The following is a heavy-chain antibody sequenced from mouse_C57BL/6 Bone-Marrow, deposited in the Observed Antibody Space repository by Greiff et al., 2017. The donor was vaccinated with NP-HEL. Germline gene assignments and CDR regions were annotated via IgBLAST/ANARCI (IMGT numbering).Heavy chain of an antibody. V-gene: IGHV1-64*01. Sequence: VQLQQPGAELVKPGASVKLSCKASGYTFTSYWMHWVKQRPGQGLEWIGMIHPNSGSNNYNEKFKSKATLTVDKSSSTAYMQLSSLTSEDSAVYYCARKGNYGSRNWYFDVWGTGTTVTVSS. CDR1: GYTFTSYW. CDR2: IHPNSGSN. CDR3: ARKGNYGSRNWYFDV. D-gene: IGHD1-1*01. J-gene: IGHJ1*03.